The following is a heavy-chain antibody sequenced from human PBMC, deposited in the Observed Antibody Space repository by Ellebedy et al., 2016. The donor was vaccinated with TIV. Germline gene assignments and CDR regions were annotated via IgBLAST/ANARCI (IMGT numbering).Heavy chain of an antibody. J-gene: IGHJ4*02. CDR2: ISSSSSYI. CDR3: ASDLWFGELENY. Sequence: GGSLRLSXAASGFTFSSYSMNWVRQAPGKGLEWVSSISSSSSYIYYADSVKGRFTISRDNAKNSLYLQMNSLRAEDTAVYYCASDLWFGELENYWGQGTLVTVSS. V-gene: IGHV3-21*01. CDR1: GFTFSSYS. D-gene: IGHD3-10*01.